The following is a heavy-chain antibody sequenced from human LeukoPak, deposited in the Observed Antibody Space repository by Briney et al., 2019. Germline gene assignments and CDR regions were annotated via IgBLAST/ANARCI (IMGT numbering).Heavy chain of an antibody. D-gene: IGHD6-19*01. Sequence: SETLSLTCTVSGGSISSSSYYWGWIRQPPGKGLEWIGSIYYSGSTYYNPSLKSRVTISVDTSKNQFSLKLGSVTAADTAVYYCARHWGSSGWNYFDYWGQGTLVTVSS. J-gene: IGHJ4*02. CDR2: IYYSGST. CDR3: ARHWGSSGWNYFDY. V-gene: IGHV4-39*01. CDR1: GGSISSSSYY.